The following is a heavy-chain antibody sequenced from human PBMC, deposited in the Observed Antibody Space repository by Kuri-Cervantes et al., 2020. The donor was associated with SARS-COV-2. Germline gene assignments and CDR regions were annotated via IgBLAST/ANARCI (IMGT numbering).Heavy chain of an antibody. D-gene: IGHD6-13*01. CDR3: ARAEHKVNIAAAGTYYYYYYMDV. CDR1: GFTFSSYD. J-gene: IGHJ6*03. CDR2: IGTAGDT. V-gene: IGHV3-13*01. Sequence: GESLKISCAASGFTFSSYDMHWVRQATGKGLEWVSAIGTAGDTYYPGSVKGRFTISRENAKNSLYLQMNSLRAGDTAVYYCARAEHKVNIAAAGTYYYYYYMDVWGKGTTVTVSS.